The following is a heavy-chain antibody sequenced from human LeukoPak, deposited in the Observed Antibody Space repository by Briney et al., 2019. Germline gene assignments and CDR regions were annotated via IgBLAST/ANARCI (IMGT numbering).Heavy chain of an antibody. V-gene: IGHV3-49*04. J-gene: IGHJ4*02. CDR1: GFTFGDFA. Sequence: GRSLRLSCKASGFTFGDFAMSWVRQAPGKGLEWVGFIRTKTYGGTTEYAASVKGRFTISRDDSKSIAYLQMNSLKTEDTAVYYCTAVSGSSTSLYYFDYWGQGTLATVSS. CDR3: TAVSGSSTSLYYFDY. D-gene: IGHD2-2*01. CDR2: IRTKTYGGTT.